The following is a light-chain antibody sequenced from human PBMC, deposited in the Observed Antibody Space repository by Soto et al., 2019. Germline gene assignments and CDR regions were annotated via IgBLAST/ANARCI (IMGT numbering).Light chain of an antibody. Sequence: IHMTQSPSALSASVGDRVTITCRASQSVSRWLAWYQQKPGKAPKLLIYDASSLNSGVPSRFSGSQSGTEFTLTITSLLPDDFATYFCQQYSSYSLPTFGGGTKVDIK. V-gene: IGKV1-5*01. CDR2: DAS. CDR1: QSVSRW. J-gene: IGKJ4*01. CDR3: QQYSSYSLPT.